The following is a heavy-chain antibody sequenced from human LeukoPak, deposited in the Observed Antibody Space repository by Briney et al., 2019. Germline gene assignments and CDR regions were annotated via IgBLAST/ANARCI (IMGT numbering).Heavy chain of an antibody. CDR2: IKQDGSEK. CDR1: GFTFSSSW. J-gene: IGHJ4*02. CDR3: ARDNPPDY. V-gene: IGHV3-7*03. Sequence: GGSLRLSCVASGFTFSSSWMSWVRQAPGKGLERVANIKQDGSEKSYEESVRGRFTISRDNAKNSLYLQLNSLGAEDTALYYCARDNPPDYWGQGTLVTVSS.